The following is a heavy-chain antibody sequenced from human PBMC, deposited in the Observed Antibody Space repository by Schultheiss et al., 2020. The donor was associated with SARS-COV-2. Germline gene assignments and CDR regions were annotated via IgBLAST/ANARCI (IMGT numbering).Heavy chain of an antibody. D-gene: IGHD1-1*01. Sequence: ASVKVSCKAYGYTFTGYYIHWVRQAPGQGPEWMGWINPNSGGTFSAQKIQGRVTLTRDTDISTAYMDLSRLTSDDTAMYYCARAPVQLQRRDCFDPWGQGTLVTVSS. CDR1: GYTFTGYY. J-gene: IGHJ5*02. V-gene: IGHV1-2*02. CDR2: INPNSGGT. CDR3: ARAPVQLQRRDCFDP.